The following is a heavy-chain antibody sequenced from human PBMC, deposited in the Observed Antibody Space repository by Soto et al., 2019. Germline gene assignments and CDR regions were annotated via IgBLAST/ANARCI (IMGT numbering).Heavy chain of an antibody. J-gene: IGHJ3*02. CDR2: ISSDESNE. D-gene: IGHD3-16*01. V-gene: IGHV3-33*01. CDR3: ARGLIKLAGGAFDI. CDR1: GFTFRSSV. Sequence: PGGSLRLSCAASGFTFRSSVVHWVRQAPGKGLEWVAVISSDESNEDYADSVKGRFSISRDNSKNTLYLQMSSLRADDTAVYYCARGLIKLAGGAFDIWGQGTMVTVSS.